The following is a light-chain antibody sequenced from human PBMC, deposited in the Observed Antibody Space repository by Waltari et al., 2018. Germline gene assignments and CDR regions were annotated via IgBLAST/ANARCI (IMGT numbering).Light chain of an antibody. CDR2: VNSDGSH. J-gene: IGLJ3*02. Sequence: QLVLTQSPSASASLGASVKLTCTLSSGHSSNVIAWLQQQPEKGPRYFTKVNSDGSHSKGDGILVPFSGSSSGAERYLTIASLQCEDEADYFCQTGGHGTWVFGGGTKLTVL. CDR3: QTGGHGTWV. V-gene: IGLV4-69*01. CDR1: SGHSSNV.